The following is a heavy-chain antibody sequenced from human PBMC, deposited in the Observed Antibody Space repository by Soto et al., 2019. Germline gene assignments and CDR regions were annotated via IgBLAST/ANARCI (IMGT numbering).Heavy chain of an antibody. J-gene: IGHJ4*02. CDR1: GGSISSDGYS. V-gene: IGHV4-30-2*01. D-gene: IGHD4-17*01. CDR2: IYHSGST. CDR3: ARATVTRVAY. Sequence: HLQLQESVSGLVKPSQTLSLTSAVSGGSISSDGYSWIWIRQPPGKGLEWIGYIYHSGSTSYNPSDKSRVTTSVVRSKNPFSLEPSSVTAADTAVYYCARATVTRVAYWGQGTLVAVCS.